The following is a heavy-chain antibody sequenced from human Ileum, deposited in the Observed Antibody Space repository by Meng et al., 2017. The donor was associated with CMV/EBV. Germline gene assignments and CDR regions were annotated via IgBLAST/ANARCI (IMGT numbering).Heavy chain of an antibody. CDR1: SFRGSY. Sequence: SFRGSYWRWIRQPPGKGLEWIGEINHSGSTNYNPSLKSRVTISVDTSKNQFSLKLSSVTAADTAVYYCARVGGITITMVRGVWFDPWGQGTLVTVSS. J-gene: IGHJ5*02. D-gene: IGHD3-10*01. CDR3: ARVGGITITMVRGVWFDP. CDR2: INHSGST. V-gene: IGHV4-34*01.